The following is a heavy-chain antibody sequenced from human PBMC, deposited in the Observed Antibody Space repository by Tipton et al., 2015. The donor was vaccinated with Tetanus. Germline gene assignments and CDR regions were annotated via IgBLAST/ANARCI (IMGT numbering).Heavy chain of an antibody. D-gene: IGHD6-6*01. CDR1: GGSFSGYY. J-gene: IGHJ4*02. CDR2: INHSGST. V-gene: IGHV4-34*01. Sequence: TLSLTCAVYGGSFSGYYWSWIRQPPGKGLEWIGEINHSGSTNYNPSLKSRVTISVDTSKNQFSLKLSSVTAADTAVYYCARDRGIAARPPSYFDYWGQGTLVTVSS. CDR3: ARDRGIAARPPSYFDY.